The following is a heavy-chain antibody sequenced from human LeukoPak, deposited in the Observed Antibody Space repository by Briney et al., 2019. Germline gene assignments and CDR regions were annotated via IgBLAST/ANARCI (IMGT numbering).Heavy chain of an antibody. CDR2: ISGSGGST. J-gene: IGHJ4*02. D-gene: IGHD5-24*01. V-gene: IGHV3-23*01. CDR3: AKTRGGDGYTDC. CDR1: GFTFSSYA. Sequence: GGSLRLSCAASGFTFSSYAMSWVRQAPGKGLEWVSGISGSGGSTYYADSMKGQFTISRDNSKNTLFLQMNSLRADDTAVYYCAKTRGGDGYTDCWGQGTLVTVSS.